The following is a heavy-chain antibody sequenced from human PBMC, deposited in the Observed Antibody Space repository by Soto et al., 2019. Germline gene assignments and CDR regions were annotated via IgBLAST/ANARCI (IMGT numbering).Heavy chain of an antibody. Sequence: TSGTVSISCTVSGGCIGSGDYYWGWIRQPPGKGLEWIGYIYYSGSTYYNPSLKSRVTISVDTSKNQFSLKLSSVTAADTAVYYCHRVAEGPDAMDFCG. J-gene: IGHJ6*02. CDR3: HRVAEGPDAMDF. V-gene: IGHV4-30-4*01. CDR2: IYYSGST. CDR1: GGCIGSGDYY. D-gene: IGHD2-15*01.